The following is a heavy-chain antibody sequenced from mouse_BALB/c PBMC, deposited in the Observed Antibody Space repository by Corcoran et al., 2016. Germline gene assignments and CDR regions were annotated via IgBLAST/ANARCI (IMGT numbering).Heavy chain of an antibody. D-gene: IGHD4-1*01. V-gene: IGHV14-3*02. CDR1: GFNIKDTY. J-gene: IGHJ1*01. Sequence: EVQLQQSGAELVKPGASVKLSCTASGFNIKDTYMHWVKQRPEQGLEWIGRIDPANGNTKYDPKFQGKATITADTSSNRAYLQLISLTSEDTAVYYCANWDWYFDVWGAGTTVTVSS. CDR3: ANWDWYFDV. CDR2: IDPANGNT.